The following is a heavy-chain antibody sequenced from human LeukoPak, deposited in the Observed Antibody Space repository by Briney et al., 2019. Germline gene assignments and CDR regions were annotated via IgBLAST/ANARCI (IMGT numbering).Heavy chain of an antibody. CDR3: ARDGTGFDY. V-gene: IGHV3-48*03. D-gene: IGHD2-8*02. Sequence: GGSLRLSCAASGFTFSSYELNWVRQAPGKGLEWVSYISDIGTTQHYADSVKGRFTISRDNAKNSVYLQMNSLRVEDTAVYYCARDGTGFDYWGQGTLVTVSS. CDR2: ISDIGTTQ. J-gene: IGHJ4*02. CDR1: GFTFSSYE.